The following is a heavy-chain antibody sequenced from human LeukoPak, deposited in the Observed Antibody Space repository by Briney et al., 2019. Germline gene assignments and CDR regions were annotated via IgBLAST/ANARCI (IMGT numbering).Heavy chain of an antibody. D-gene: IGHD4-23*01. Sequence: SVKVSCKASGGTFSSYAISWVRQAPGQGLEWMGGIIPIFGTANYAQKFQGRVTITADESTSTAYMELSSLRSEDTAVYYCARDRAKTTVVTLGAAFDIWGQGTRVTVSS. CDR1: GGTFSSYA. CDR3: ARDRAKTTVVTLGAAFDI. J-gene: IGHJ3*02. V-gene: IGHV1-69*13. CDR2: IIPIFGTA.